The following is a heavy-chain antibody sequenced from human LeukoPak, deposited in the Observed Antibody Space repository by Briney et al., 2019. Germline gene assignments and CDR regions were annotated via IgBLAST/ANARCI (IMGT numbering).Heavy chain of an antibody. CDR1: GFSFGNYA. D-gene: IGHD2-21*01. CDR3: VKDPRDTYGTNWFVS. CDR2: ISGTGGAT. J-gene: IGHJ5*01. V-gene: IGHV3-23*01. Sequence: QPGGSLRLSYVASGFSFGNYAVSWVRQAPGRGLQWVSQISGTGGATWYAGFARDRFTISRDNSKKTLYLQMSGLRVEDTAMYYCVKDPRDTYGTNWFVSWGQGTLLIVSS.